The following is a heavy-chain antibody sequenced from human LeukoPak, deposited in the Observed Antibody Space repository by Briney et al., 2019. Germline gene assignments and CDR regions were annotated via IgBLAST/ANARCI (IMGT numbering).Heavy chain of an antibody. Sequence: GGSLRLSCAASGFTFSTYWMTWVRQAPGKGLEWVANIKDDGTERNYVDSVKGRFTISRDNAKNSLFLQMNNLRAEDTAVYYCARGYSYDYWGQGTLVTVSS. CDR3: ARGYSYDY. J-gene: IGHJ4*02. CDR2: IKDDGTER. CDR1: GFTFSTYW. D-gene: IGHD5-12*01. V-gene: IGHV3-7*01.